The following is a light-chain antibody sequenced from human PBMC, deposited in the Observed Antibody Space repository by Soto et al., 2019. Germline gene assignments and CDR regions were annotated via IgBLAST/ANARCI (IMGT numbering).Light chain of an antibody. CDR3: QQRSNWPPT. Sequence: EIVLTQSPATLSLSPGERATLSCRASQSVRSYLAWYQQKHGQAPMLLIYDASNRATGIPARFSGGGSGTDFTLTISSLQPEDFAVYYCQQRSNWPPTFGQGTKLEIK. CDR2: DAS. CDR1: QSVRSY. J-gene: IGKJ2*01. V-gene: IGKV3-11*01.